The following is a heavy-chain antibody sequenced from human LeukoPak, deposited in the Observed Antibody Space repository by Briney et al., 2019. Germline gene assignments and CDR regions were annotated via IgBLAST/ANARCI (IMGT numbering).Heavy chain of an antibody. CDR3: ARDYGDYLRYFDY. Sequence: GGSLRLSCEASGFTFSHFGMHWVRQAPGKGLEWVSIISYDGSIKYYADSLTGRFTISRDNSKNTLYLQMDSLRPDDTAVYYCARDYGDYLRYFDYWGQGTLVTVSS. D-gene: IGHD4-17*01. CDR1: GFTFSHFG. CDR2: ISYDGSIK. J-gene: IGHJ4*02. V-gene: IGHV3-30*19.